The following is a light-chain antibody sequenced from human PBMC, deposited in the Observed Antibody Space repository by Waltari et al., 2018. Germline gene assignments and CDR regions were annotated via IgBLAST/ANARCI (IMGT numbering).Light chain of an antibody. CDR1: TLGVKF. V-gene: IGLV3-1*01. CDR2: EDR. CDR3: QAWDSSTAV. J-gene: IGLJ2*01. Sequence: SYELTQPPSVSVSPGQTANITCSGRTLGVKFGYWYQQKSGLAPVLVIYEDRKRPSGIPERFSGSPSENTATLTISGTQVMDEAHYYCQAWDSSTAVFGGGTKLNVL.